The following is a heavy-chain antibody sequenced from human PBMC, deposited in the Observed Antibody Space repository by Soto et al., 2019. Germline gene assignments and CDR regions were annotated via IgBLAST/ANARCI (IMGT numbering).Heavy chain of an antibody. CDR3: ARRAVALRYFDWLPGAAFDI. CDR2: IYPDDSDT. CDR1: GYIFTNYW. Sequence: GESLKISCKGSGYIFTNYWIGWVRQMPGKGLEWMGIIYPDDSDTRYSPSFQGQVTISVDKSISTTYLQWSSLKASDTAMYYCARRAVALRYFDWLPGAAFDIWGQATMVT. J-gene: IGHJ3*02. D-gene: IGHD3-9*01. V-gene: IGHV5-51*01.